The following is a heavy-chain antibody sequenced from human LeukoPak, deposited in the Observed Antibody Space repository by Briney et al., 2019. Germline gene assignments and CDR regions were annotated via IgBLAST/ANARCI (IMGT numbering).Heavy chain of an antibody. CDR2: IYYSGST. J-gene: IGHJ3*02. CDR3: AREDTAMVRTAFDI. Sequence: SXTLSLTCTVSGGPINSYYWSWIRQHPGKGLEWIGYIYYSGSTNYNPSLQSLVTISVATSKTQFSLKLSSVTAADTAVYFCAREDTAMVRTAFDIWGQGTMVTVSS. V-gene: IGHV4-59*01. D-gene: IGHD5-18*01. CDR1: GGPINSYY.